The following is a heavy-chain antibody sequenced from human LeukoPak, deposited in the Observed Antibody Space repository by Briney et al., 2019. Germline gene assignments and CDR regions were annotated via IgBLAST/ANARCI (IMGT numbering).Heavy chain of an antibody. CDR2: ISVYNGNT. D-gene: IGHD6-19*01. CDR1: GYTFTNFG. Sequence: ASVKVSCKASGYTFTNFGISWVRQAPGQGLEWMGWISVYNGNTNYAQKVQDRVTMTTDTSTSTAYMELRSLRSDDTAVYYCARAGGWAREDYKADAFDIWGEGTMDPVSS. CDR3: ARAGGWAREDYKADAFDI. V-gene: IGHV1-18*01. J-gene: IGHJ3*02.